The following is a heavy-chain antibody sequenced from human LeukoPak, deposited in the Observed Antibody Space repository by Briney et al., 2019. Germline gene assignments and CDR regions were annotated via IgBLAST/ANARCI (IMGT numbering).Heavy chain of an antibody. CDR1: GFTFRSYG. D-gene: IGHD2/OR15-2a*01. CDR2: ISDDGNNI. V-gene: IGHV3-30*03. J-gene: IGHJ4*02. Sequence: GGSLRLSCAAPGFTFRSYGMHWVRQAPGKGLEWVALISDDGNNIYYADSVKGRFTISRDSSKNTLSLQMSSLRVEDTAVYYCARDNKRFSCDYWGQGTLVTVSS. CDR3: ARDNKRFSCDY.